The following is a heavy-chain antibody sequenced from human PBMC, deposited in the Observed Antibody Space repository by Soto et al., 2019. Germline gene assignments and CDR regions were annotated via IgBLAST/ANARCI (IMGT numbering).Heavy chain of an antibody. CDR1: GFTFRNYA. Sequence: EVQLLESGGGLVQPGGSLRLSCAASGFTFRNYAMSWVRQTPGKGLEWVSSISHSGGTTYYGDSVKGRFTLSRDNSQNTLYLQMDSLRAEDTAVYFCAKCNCSGWYFDHWGQGTLVTVSS. V-gene: IGHV3-23*01. CDR2: ISHSGGTT. D-gene: IGHD6-25*01. CDR3: AKCNCSGWYFDH. J-gene: IGHJ4*02.